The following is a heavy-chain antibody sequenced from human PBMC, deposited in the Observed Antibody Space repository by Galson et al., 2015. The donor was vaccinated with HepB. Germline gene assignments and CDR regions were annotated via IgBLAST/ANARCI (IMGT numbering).Heavy chain of an antibody. CDR3: AKNAVGGSVLYGMDV. CDR1: GFTFDDYA. J-gene: IGHJ6*02. CDR2: ISGSGGST. V-gene: IGHV3-23*01. D-gene: IGHD3-16*01. Sequence: LRLSCAASGFTFDDYAMHWVRQAPGKGLEWVSVISGSGGSTYYADSVKGRFTISRDNSKNTLYLQMNSLRAEDTAVYYCAKNAVGGSVLYGMDVWGQGTTVTVSS.